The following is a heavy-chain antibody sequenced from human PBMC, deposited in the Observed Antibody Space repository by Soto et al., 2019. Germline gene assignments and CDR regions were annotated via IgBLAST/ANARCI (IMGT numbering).Heavy chain of an antibody. CDR1: GGSISSGGYS. J-gene: IGHJ5*02. D-gene: IGHD2-2*01. V-gene: IGHV4-30-2*01. CDR3: ARVPDR. Sequence: TSETLSLTCAVSGGSISSGGYSWSWIRQPPGKGLEWIGYIYHSGSTDYNPSLKSRVTISVDRSKNQFSLKLSSVTAADTAVYYCARVPDRWGQGTLVTVSS. CDR2: IYHSGST.